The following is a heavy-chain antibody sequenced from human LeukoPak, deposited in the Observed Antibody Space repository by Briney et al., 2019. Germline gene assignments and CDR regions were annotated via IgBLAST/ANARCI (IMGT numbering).Heavy chain of an antibody. CDR2: ISSSSSYI. D-gene: IGHD4-23*01. CDR3: ARGDYGGDYFDY. J-gene: IGHJ4*02. Sequence: PGGSLRLSCAASGFTFSSYSMNWVRQAPGKGLEWVSSISSSSSYIYYADSVKGLFTISRDNAKNSLYLQMNSLRAEDTAVYYCARGDYGGDYFDYWGQGTLVTVSS. V-gene: IGHV3-21*04. CDR1: GFTFSSYS.